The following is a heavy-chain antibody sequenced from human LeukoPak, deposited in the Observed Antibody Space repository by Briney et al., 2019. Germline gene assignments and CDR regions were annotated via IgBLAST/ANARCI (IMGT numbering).Heavy chain of an antibody. Sequence: SQTLSPTCTVSGVSLSRAKYYCTWIRQRPGKGLEWFGHMYYSGSTSFNPSLKSRVSMSVDASKSQFSLKLTSVTAADTAVYYCATPYCATISCLNVFDVWGQGTVVTVSS. CDR3: ATPYCATISCLNVFDV. CDR1: GVSLSRAKYY. V-gene: IGHV4-31*03. J-gene: IGHJ3*01. D-gene: IGHD1-26*01. CDR2: MYYSGST.